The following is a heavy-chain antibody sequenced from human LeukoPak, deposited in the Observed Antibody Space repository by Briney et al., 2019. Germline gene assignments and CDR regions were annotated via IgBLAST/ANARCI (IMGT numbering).Heavy chain of an antibody. Sequence: SETLSLTCDVSGHSIISNYYWGWIRQSPEKGLEWIGSIYHRGSTYYSPSFESRVTISVDTSKNQFSLNLSSVTATDTAKYYCARHLFYYYYYMDVWGKGTTVTVSS. CDR3: ARHLFYYYYYMDV. V-gene: IGHV4-38-2*01. CDR2: IYHRGST. CDR1: GHSIISNYY. J-gene: IGHJ6*03.